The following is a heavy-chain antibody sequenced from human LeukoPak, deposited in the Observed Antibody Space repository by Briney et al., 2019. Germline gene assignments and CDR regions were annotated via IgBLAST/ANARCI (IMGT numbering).Heavy chain of an antibody. J-gene: IGHJ3*01. CDR3: ARMAVSYYYDSSTYSPVAFDV. V-gene: IGHV4-38-2*02. CDR1: GYSISSGFY. D-gene: IGHD3-22*01. Sequence: SETLSLTCTVSGYSISSGFYWGWIRQSPGEGLEWIATIFHSGSIFYNPSLKGRVSLSVDTSQNQFSLELNSVTAADTAVYYCARMAVSYYYDSSTYSPVAFDVWGQGTMVTVSS. CDR2: IFHSGSI.